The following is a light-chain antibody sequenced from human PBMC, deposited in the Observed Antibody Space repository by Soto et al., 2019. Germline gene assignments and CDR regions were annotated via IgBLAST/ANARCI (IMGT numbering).Light chain of an antibody. CDR3: HQYGSSPAT. V-gene: IGKV3-20*01. Sequence: EIVLTQFPGTLSLSPGERATLSCRASQSVGSNYLAWYQQRPGQPPNLLIFGASHRAPDIPDRFSGSGSGTDFTLTISRLEPEDFAVYYCHQYGSSPATFGQGTKV. CDR2: GAS. J-gene: IGKJ1*01. CDR1: QSVGSNY.